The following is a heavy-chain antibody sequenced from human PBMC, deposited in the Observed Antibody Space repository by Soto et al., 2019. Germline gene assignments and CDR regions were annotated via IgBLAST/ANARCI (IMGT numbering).Heavy chain of an antibody. Sequence: ILSLTCTVSGGSSSSYYWSWIRQPPGKGLEWMGYIYYSGSTNYNPSLKSRVTISVDTSKNQLSLKLSSVTAADTAVYYCARDRKSSGYHRSTYYYNGMDVRGQRTTVTV. CDR1: GGSSSSYY. CDR3: ARDRKSSGYHRSTYYYNGMDV. D-gene: IGHD3-22*01. V-gene: IGHV4-59*01. CDR2: IYYSGST. J-gene: IGHJ6*02.